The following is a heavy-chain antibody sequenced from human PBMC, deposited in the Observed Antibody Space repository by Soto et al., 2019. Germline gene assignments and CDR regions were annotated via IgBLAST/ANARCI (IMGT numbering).Heavy chain of an antibody. V-gene: IGHV3-7*05. Sequence: EEQLVESGGGLVQPGGSLRLSCAASGFTFSPYWMSRVRQAPGKGLEWVAIIKDDGGDEHYLEAVRGRFTISRDNAKKSLYLAMDSLRVEDTAVYYCAGGSGWISDTWGQGTLVTVSS. D-gene: IGHD6-19*01. CDR1: GFTFSPYW. J-gene: IGHJ5*02. CDR2: IKDDGGDE. CDR3: AGGSGWISDT.